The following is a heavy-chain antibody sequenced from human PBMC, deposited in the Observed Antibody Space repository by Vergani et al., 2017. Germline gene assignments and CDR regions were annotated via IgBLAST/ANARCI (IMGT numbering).Heavy chain of an antibody. CDR1: GGSFSGYY. D-gene: IGHD3-10*01. Sequence: QVQLQQWGAGLLKPSETLSLTCAVYGGSFSGYYWSWIRQPPGKGLEWIGEINHSGSTNYNPSRKSRDPTSVDTSKDQFSLKLSSVNAADTVVYYCARDDRFGDPRQGELRRYYYYYYMDVWGKGTTVTVSS. V-gene: IGHV4-34*01. J-gene: IGHJ6*03. CDR3: ARDDRFGDPRQGELRRYYYYYYMDV. CDR2: INHSGST.